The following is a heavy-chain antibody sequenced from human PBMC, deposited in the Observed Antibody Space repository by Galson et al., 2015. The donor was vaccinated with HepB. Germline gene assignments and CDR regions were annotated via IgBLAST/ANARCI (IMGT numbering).Heavy chain of an antibody. CDR3: ARGGTIAVAGEPFDY. V-gene: IGHV3-11*06. Sequence: SLRLSCAASGFTFSDYYMSWIRQAPGKGLEWVSYISSSSSYTNYADSVKGRFTISRDNAKNSLYLQMNSLRAEDTAVYYCARGGTIAVAGEPFDYWGQGTLVTVSS. J-gene: IGHJ4*02. CDR2: ISSSSSYT. D-gene: IGHD6-19*01. CDR1: GFTFSDYY.